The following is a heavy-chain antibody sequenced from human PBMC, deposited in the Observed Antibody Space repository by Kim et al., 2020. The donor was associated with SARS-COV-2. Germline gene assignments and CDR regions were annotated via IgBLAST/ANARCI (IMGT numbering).Heavy chain of an antibody. V-gene: IGHV3-30-3*01. CDR2: ISYDGSNK. Sequence: GGSLRLSCAASGFTFSSYAMHWVRQAPGKGLEWVAVISYDGSNKYYADSVKGRFTISRDNSKNTLYLQMNSLRAEDTAVYYCARDSRRLRLGELFDYWG. D-gene: IGHD3-16*01. CDR1: GFTFSSYA. CDR3: ARDSRRLRLGELFDY. J-gene: IGHJ4*01.